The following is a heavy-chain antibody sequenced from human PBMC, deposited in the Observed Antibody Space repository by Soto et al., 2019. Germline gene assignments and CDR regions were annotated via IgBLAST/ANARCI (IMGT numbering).Heavy chain of an antibody. CDR2: ISAYNGET. D-gene: IGHD3-16*02. V-gene: IGHV1-18*04. CDR3: ARVWGSYRAPSGGAGFGP. Sequence: QVQLVQSGAELKKPGASVKVSCAASGYTFTSNSITWVRQAPGQGLEWMGWISAYNGETSYAEKFQGRRTMTTDTSTSTAYMERRSLRSDDTAVYYCARVWGSYRAPSGGAGFGPWGQGTLVTVSS. CDR1: GYTFTSNS. J-gene: IGHJ5*02.